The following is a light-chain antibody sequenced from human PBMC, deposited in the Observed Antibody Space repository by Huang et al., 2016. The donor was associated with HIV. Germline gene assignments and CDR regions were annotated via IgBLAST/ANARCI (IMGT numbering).Light chain of an antibody. J-gene: IGKJ2*01. CDR3: QQSARTPRT. CDR2: AAS. CDR1: QNIKRY. Sequence: DIQITQSPSSLSASVGDTVIITCRASQNIKRYLNWYQQEPRKAPKLRISAASNLQSWVPSTFHGSGSGTDFTLTINSLQPEDSATYYCQQSARTPRTFGQGTKLEI. V-gene: IGKV1-39*01.